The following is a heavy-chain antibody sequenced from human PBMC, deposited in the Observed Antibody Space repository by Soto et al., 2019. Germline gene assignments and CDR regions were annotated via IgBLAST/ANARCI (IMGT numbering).Heavy chain of an antibody. CDR2: IKSKTDGGTT. J-gene: IGHJ6*03. CDR1: GFTFSNAW. CDR3: TTRLGYYYHMDV. D-gene: IGHD6-19*01. V-gene: IGHV3-15*05. Sequence: EVQLVESGGGLVKPGGSLRLSCAASGFTFSNAWMSWVRQAPGKGLEWVGRIKSKTDGGTTDYAAPVKGRFTISRDDSKNTLYLQMNSLKTEHTPVYYCTTRLGYYYHMDVWGKGTTVTVSS.